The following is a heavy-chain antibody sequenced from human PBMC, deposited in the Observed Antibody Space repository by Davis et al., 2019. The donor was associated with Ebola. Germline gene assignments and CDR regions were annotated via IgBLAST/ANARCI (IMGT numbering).Heavy chain of an antibody. CDR3: ARCYGSGSYRDV. CDR2: ISHSGST. V-gene: IGHV4-34*01. D-gene: IGHD3-10*01. J-gene: IGHJ6*04. Sequence: SETLSLTCAVYGGSFSDYYWSWIRQPPGKGLEWIGEISHSGSTNYNPSLKSRVTISVDTSKNQFSLKLSSVTAADTAVYYCARCYGSGSYRDVWGKGTTVTVSS. CDR1: GGSFSDYY.